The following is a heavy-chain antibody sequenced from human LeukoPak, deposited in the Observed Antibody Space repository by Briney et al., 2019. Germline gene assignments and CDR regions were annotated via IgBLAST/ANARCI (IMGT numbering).Heavy chain of an antibody. Sequence: KSSGTLSLTCGVSGGSISNTNWWTWVRQPPGKGLEWIGTIYYSGSTYYNPSLKSRVTISVDTSKNQFSLKLSSVTAADTAVYYCARQPSGWADYWGQGTLVTVSS. CDR3: ARQPSGWADY. CDR2: IYYSGST. J-gene: IGHJ4*02. CDR1: GGSISNTNW. D-gene: IGHD6-19*01. V-gene: IGHV4-4*02.